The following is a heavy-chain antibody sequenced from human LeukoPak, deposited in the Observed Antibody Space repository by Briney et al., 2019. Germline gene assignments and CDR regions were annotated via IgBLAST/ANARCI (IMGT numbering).Heavy chain of an antibody. CDR1: GGSISNKY. J-gene: IGHJ4*02. CDR2: IYYSGST. V-gene: IGHV4-59*12. Sequence: PSETLSLTCTVSGGSISNKYWSWIRQPPGKGLEWIGYIYYSGSTNYNPSLKSRVTILVDTSKNQFSLKLSSVTAADTAVYYCARDVYYYDSSGYHLFDYWGQGTLVTVSS. D-gene: IGHD3-22*01. CDR3: ARDVYYYDSSGYHLFDY.